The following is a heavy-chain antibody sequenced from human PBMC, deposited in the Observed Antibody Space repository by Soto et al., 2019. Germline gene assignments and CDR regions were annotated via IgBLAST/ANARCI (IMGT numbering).Heavy chain of an antibody. Sequence: EVQFLESGGGLVQPGGSLRLSCAASGFTFSIYAMSWVRRAPGKGLEWVSSISGSGGSTYYADSVKGRFTISRDNSKNTLDLEMNSLRAEDKAVYYCARDDAYYDIFASFYFDYWGQGTLVAVSS. CDR2: ISGSGGST. V-gene: IGHV3-23*01. CDR1: GFTFSIYA. J-gene: IGHJ4*02. CDR3: ARDDAYYDIFASFYFDY. D-gene: IGHD3-9*01.